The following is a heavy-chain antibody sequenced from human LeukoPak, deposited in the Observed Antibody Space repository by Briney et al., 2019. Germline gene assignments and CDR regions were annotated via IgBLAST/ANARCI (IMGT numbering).Heavy chain of an antibody. J-gene: IGHJ4*02. V-gene: IGHV3-48*01. CDR2: ITNSGNSK. D-gene: IGHD4-17*01. CDR1: GFTFGSYS. CDR3: ARGDDYGDVYYFDY. Sequence: GGSLRLSCAASGFTFGSYSMNWVRQAPGKGLEWVSYITNSGNSKSYADSVKGRFTISRDNTKNSLYLQMNGLRAEDTAVYYCARGDDYGDVYYFDYWGQGTLVTVSS.